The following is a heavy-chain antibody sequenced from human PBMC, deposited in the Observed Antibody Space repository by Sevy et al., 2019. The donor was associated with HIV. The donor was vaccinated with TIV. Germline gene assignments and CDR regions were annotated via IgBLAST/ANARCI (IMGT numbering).Heavy chain of an antibody. CDR1: GFTFSPYW. J-gene: IGHJ4*02. Sequence: GGSLRLSCAASGFTFSPYWMTWVRQAPGKGLEWVANIRPDGSDKYYVDSVKGRFTIYRDNAKNSLYLQMNSLRADDTAMYYGARGGGLDCWGQGALVTVSS. CDR2: IRPDGSDK. V-gene: IGHV3-7*01. CDR3: ARGGGLDC. D-gene: IGHD3-16*01.